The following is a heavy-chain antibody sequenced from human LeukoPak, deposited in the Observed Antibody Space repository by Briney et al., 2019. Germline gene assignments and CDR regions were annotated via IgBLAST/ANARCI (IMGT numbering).Heavy chain of an antibody. Sequence: PGGSLRLSCAASGFTFSSYAMSWVRQAPGKGLEWVSAISGSGGSTYYADSVKGRFTISRDNSKNTLYLQMNSLRAEDTAVYYCAYTPIRYVEYFQHWGQGTLVTVSS. D-gene: IGHD1-1*01. CDR1: GFTFSSYA. CDR2: ISGSGGST. CDR3: AYTPIRYVEYFQH. J-gene: IGHJ1*01. V-gene: IGHV3-23*01.